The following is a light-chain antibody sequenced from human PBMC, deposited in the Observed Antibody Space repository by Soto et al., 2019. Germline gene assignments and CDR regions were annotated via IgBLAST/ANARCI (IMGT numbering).Light chain of an antibody. V-gene: IGKV3-15*01. J-gene: IGKJ5*01. CDR2: GAS. CDR1: SSVSGSY. Sequence: EIVMTQSPAALSVSPGERATLSCRAISSVSGSYLAWYQQKPRHAPSLLIYGASTRATGLPARFSGSGSGTDFTLTITSLHSEDFAVYYCHQYNTWPPITFRQGTRLEIK. CDR3: HQYNTWPPIT.